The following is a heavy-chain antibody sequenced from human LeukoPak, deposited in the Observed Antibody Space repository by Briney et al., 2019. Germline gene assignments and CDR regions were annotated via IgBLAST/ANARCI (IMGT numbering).Heavy chain of an antibody. J-gene: IGHJ3*02. Sequence: ASVKVSCKSYGYTFTSYFMHWVRQAPGQGLEWMGIINPSGGSTNYAQKFQGRVTMTRDTSTSTVYMELSRLRFEDTAVYYCARGDHVRIYAESAFDIWGQGTKVTVSS. CDR2: INPSGGST. V-gene: IGHV1-46*01. CDR1: GYTFTSYF. D-gene: IGHD3-3*01. CDR3: ARGDHVRIYAESAFDI.